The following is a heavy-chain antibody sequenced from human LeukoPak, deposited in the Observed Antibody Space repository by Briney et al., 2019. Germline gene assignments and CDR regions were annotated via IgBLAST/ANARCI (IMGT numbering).Heavy chain of an antibody. CDR1: GGSISSYY. CDR2: IYTSGST. CDR3: ARGSGYYYYYGMDV. V-gene: IGHV4-4*07. J-gene: IGHJ6*02. D-gene: IGHD1-26*01. Sequence: SETLSLTCTVSGGSISSYYWSWIRQPAGKGLEWIGRIYTSGSTNYNPSLRSRVTMSVDTSKNQFSLKLSSVPAADTAVYYCARGSGYYYYYGMDVWGQGTTVTVSS.